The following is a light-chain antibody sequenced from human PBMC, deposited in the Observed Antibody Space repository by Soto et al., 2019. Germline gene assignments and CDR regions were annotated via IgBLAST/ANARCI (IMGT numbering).Light chain of an antibody. CDR3: QQYDSSWT. CDR2: GVS. J-gene: IGKJ1*01. CDR1: QSVPSNF. V-gene: IGKV3-20*01. Sequence: EIVLTQSPVTLSLSPGERATLSCRTSQSVPSNFLAWYQQKPGQAPILLVYGVSRRATGIPDRFSGSGSGTDFTLTISRLEPEDFAVYYCQQYDSSWTFGQGIKVEIK.